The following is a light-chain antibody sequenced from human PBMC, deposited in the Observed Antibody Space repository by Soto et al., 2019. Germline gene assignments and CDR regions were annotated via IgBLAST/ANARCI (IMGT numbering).Light chain of an antibody. CDR2: DAS. J-gene: IGKJ4*01. CDR3: QQYGSSPRIT. Sequence: EIVLTQSPATLSLSPGERATLSCGASQSVSSSYLAWYQQKPGLAPRLLIYDASSRATGIPDRFSGRGSGTDFTLTISRLEPEDFAVYYCQQYGSSPRITFGGGTKVEIK. CDR1: QSVSSSY. V-gene: IGKV3D-20*01.